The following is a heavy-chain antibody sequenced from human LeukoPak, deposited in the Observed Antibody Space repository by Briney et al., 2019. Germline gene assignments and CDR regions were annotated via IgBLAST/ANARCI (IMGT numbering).Heavy chain of an antibody. J-gene: IGHJ4*02. V-gene: IGHV4-39*02. CDR1: GGSISSSHYY. CDR2: IYYTGST. Sequence: SETLSPTCSVSGGSISSSHYYWGWIRQPPGKGLEWIGSIYYTGSTYYNPSLESRVTISVDTSKNHFSLKLSSVTAADTAVYYCARGSGYYGEDFEYWGQGTLVTVSS. D-gene: IGHD3-22*01. CDR3: ARGSGYYGEDFEY.